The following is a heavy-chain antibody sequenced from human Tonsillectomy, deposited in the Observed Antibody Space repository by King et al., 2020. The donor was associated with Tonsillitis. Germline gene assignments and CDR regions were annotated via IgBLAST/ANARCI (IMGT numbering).Heavy chain of an antibody. Sequence: TLQESGPTLVKPPQTLTLTCTFSGFSLSTSGVSVGWIRQPPGKALEWLALIYWNDDKRYSPSLKSSLTITKDASKNQVVVTMTNMDPVDTATYYCSHANTDAHYDYVWGSYRTDWFDPWGQGTLVTVSS. CDR3: SHANTDAHYDYVWGSYRTDWFDP. V-gene: IGHV2-5*01. D-gene: IGHD3-16*02. CDR2: IYWNDDK. CDR1: GFSLSTSGVS. J-gene: IGHJ5*02.